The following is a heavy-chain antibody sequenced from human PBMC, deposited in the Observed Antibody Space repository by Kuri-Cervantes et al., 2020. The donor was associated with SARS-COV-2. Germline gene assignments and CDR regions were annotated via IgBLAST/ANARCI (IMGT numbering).Heavy chain of an antibody. CDR2: FYYSGRT. Sequence: GSLRLSCTVSGGSITDYDWSWLRQSPGKGLEWIGYFYYSGRTNYNPSLEGRVTISVDTSKSQVFLRLTSVTAADTAVYFCARDRCSVTNCYTGDAFDIWGQGRMVTVSS. CDR1: GGSITDYD. CDR3: ARDRCSVTNCYTGDAFDI. V-gene: IGHV4-59*01. J-gene: IGHJ3*02. D-gene: IGHD2-2*02.